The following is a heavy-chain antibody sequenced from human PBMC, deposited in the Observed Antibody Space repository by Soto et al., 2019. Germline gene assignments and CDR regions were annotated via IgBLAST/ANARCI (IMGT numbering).Heavy chain of an antibody. V-gene: IGHV1-8*01. D-gene: IGHD2-15*01. CDR2: MNPNSGNT. CDR3: AREVLVVVAATLYYSYYYMDV. J-gene: IGHJ6*03. CDR1: GYTFTSYD. Sequence: ASVNVSRKASGYTFTSYDVNRVRQATGQGLEWMGWMNPNSGNTGYAKKFQGRVTMTRNTSISTAYMELSSLRSEDTAVYYCAREVLVVVAATLYYSYYYMDVWDKGTTVSVS.